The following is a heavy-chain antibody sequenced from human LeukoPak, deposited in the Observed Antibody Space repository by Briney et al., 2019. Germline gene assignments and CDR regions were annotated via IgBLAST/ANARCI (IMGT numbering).Heavy chain of an antibody. Sequence: PSETLSLTCAVSGYSISSGYYWGWIRQPPGKGLEWIGSIYHSGSTYYNPSLKSRVTISVDTSKNQFSLQLSSVTAADTAVYYCARLPSYSSSSPFFDYWGQGTLVTVSS. CDR1: GYSISSGYY. D-gene: IGHD6-6*01. J-gene: IGHJ4*02. CDR3: ARLPSYSSSSPFFDY. V-gene: IGHV4-38-2*01. CDR2: IYHSGST.